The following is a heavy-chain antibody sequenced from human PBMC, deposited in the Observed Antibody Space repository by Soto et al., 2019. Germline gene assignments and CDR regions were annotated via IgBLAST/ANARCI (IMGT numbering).Heavy chain of an antibody. CDR2: INRDGSEE. Sequence: GGSLRLSCVASGFTFSGYWMSWVRQAPGKGLECVANINRDGSEEHYVDSVKGRFTISRDNAKNSVYLQMDSLRGDDSAVYYCARDPGPRSASIRGLGWFDPWGQGTLVTVSS. V-gene: IGHV3-7*03. CDR1: GFTFSGYW. CDR3: ARDPGPRSASIRGLGWFDP. D-gene: IGHD2-2*01. J-gene: IGHJ5*02.